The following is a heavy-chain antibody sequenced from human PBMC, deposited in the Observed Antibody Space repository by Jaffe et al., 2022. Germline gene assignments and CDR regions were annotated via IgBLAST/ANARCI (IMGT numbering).Heavy chain of an antibody. CDR2: ISSSSSTI. CDR3: ARDFPPSYYDFWSGYYTGCYFDY. Sequence: EVQLVESGGGLVQPGGSLRLSCAASGFTFSSYSMNWVRQAPGKGLEWVSYISSSSSTIYYADSVKGRFTISRDNAKNSLYLQMNSLRAEDTAVYYCARDFPPSYYDFWSGYYTGCYFDYWGQGTLVTVSS. D-gene: IGHD3-3*01. CDR1: GFTFSSYS. V-gene: IGHV3-48*01. J-gene: IGHJ4*02.